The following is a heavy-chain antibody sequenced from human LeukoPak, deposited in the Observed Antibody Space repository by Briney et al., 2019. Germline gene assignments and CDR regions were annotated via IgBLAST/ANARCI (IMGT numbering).Heavy chain of an antibody. Sequence: GGSLRLSCVDSGFTFITYWMHWVRQAPGKGLEWVSRINTDGTIITYADSVKGRFAVSRDNAKSTLYLQMNSLRVEDTAVYYCAKLLYYYDSSQPYWGQGTLVTVSS. V-gene: IGHV3-74*01. CDR3: AKLLYYYDSSQPY. CDR1: GFTFITYW. D-gene: IGHD3-22*01. CDR2: INTDGTII. J-gene: IGHJ4*02.